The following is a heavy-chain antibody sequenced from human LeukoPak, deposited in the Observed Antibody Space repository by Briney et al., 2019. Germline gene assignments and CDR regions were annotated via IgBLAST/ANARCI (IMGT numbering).Heavy chain of an antibody. D-gene: IGHD5-18*01. CDR3: ARVGGYSYQERYYFDY. Sequence: PSETLSLTCAVYGGSFSGYYWSLIRQPPGKGLEWIGEINHSGSTNYNPSLKSRVTISVDTSKNQFSLKLSSVTAADTAVYYCARVGGYSYQERYYFDYWGQGTLVTVSS. CDR1: GGSFSGYY. V-gene: IGHV4-34*01. CDR2: INHSGST. J-gene: IGHJ4*02.